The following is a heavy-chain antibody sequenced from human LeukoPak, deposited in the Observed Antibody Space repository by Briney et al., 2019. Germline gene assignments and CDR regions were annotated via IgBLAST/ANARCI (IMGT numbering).Heavy chain of an antibody. CDR2: ISTFRHNT. D-gene: IGHD3-10*01. V-gene: IGHV1-18*01. CDR3: ARDRSELLWFGELWDWYFDL. J-gene: IGHJ2*01. CDR1: GYTFTSKG. Sequence: ASVKVSCKASGYTFTSKGLSWVRQVPGQGLEWMGWISTFRHNTDYAQNFQGRLTLTTDTFTSTAYMELRSLRSDDTAVYYCARDRSELLWFGELWDWYFDLWGRGTLVTVSS.